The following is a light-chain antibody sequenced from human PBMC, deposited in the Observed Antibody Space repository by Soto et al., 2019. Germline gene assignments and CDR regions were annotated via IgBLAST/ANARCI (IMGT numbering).Light chain of an antibody. CDR3: QQYNNWPPIT. J-gene: IGKJ5*01. CDR1: QSVSTN. V-gene: IGKV3-15*01. Sequence: DIGMTQSPATLSVSPGERATLSFRASQSVSTNLAWYQQKPGQPPRLLIYGASSRATGIPARFSGSGSGTEFTLTISSLQSEDFAVYYCQQYNNWPPITFGQGTRLQIK. CDR2: GAS.